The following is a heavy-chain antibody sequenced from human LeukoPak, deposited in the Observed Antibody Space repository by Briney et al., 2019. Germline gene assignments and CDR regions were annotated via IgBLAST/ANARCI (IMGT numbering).Heavy chain of an antibody. V-gene: IGHV3-21*01. J-gene: IGHJ3*02. CDR1: GFTFSSYS. D-gene: IGHD5-12*01. Sequence: GGSLRLSCAASGFTFSSYSMNWVRQAPGKGLEWVSSISSSSSYIYYADSVKGRFTISRDNAKNSLYLQMNSLRAEDTAVYYCARERYSGYDRIAFDIWGQGTMVTVSP. CDR2: ISSSSSYI. CDR3: ARERYSGYDRIAFDI.